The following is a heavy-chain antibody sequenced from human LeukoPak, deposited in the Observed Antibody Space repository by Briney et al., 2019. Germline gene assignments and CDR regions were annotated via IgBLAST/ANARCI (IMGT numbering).Heavy chain of an antibody. V-gene: IGHV4-28*01. CDR2: IYHGGST. J-gene: IGHJ5*02. CDR1: GYSISSSNW. D-gene: IGHD3-9*01. Sequence: SDTLSLTCAVSGYSISSSNWWGWIRQPPGKGLEWIGYIYHGGSTYYNPSLKSRVTMSVDVSKNQFSLRVSSVTAVDTAMYYCANKVDGHNWFDPWGQGTLVTVSS. CDR3: ANKVDGHNWFDP.